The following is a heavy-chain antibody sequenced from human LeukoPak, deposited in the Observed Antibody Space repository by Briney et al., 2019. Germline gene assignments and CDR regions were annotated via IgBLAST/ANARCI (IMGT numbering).Heavy chain of an antibody. CDR2: INPNSGGT. Sequence: ASVKVSCKASGYTFTGYYIHWVRQAPGQGLEWMGWINPNSGGTNYAQKFQGRVTMTRDTSISTAYMELSRLRSDDTAVYYCASSFGPIGWFDPWGQGTLVTVSS. CDR1: GYTFTGYY. J-gene: IGHJ5*02. D-gene: IGHD3-10*01. CDR3: ASSFGPIGWFDP. V-gene: IGHV1-2*02.